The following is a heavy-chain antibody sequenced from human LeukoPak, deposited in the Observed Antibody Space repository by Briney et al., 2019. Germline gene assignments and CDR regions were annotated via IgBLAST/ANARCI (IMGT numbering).Heavy chain of an antibody. V-gene: IGHV1-24*01. Sequence: ASLKVSCNISGYTLTDFSMHWVRQAPGKGLEWIGGFNREDDEPIYAPHFRGRVTVTGDTSADTAYMELSSLRSEDTAVYYCATLDSYYDNSGRPLIPDWGQGTLVTVSS. D-gene: IGHD3-22*01. CDR1: GYTLTDFS. J-gene: IGHJ4*02. CDR3: ATLDSYYDNSGRPLIPD. CDR2: FNREDDEP.